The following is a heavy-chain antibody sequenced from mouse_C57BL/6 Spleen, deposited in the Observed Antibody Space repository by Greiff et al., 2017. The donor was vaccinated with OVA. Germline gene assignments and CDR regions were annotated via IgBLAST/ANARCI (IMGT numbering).Heavy chain of an antibody. CDR1: GYTFTSYW. CDR2: IHPNSGST. CDR3: ARSGTAQDTWGYYAMDY. Sequence: VQLQQSGAGLVKPGASVKLSCKASGYTFTSYWMHWVKQRPGQGLEWIGMIHPNSGSTNYNEKFKSMATLTVDTSSSTAYMQLSSLTSEDAAVYYSARSGTAQDTWGYYAMDYWGQGTSVTVSS. J-gene: IGHJ4*01. V-gene: IGHV1-64*01. D-gene: IGHD3-2*02.